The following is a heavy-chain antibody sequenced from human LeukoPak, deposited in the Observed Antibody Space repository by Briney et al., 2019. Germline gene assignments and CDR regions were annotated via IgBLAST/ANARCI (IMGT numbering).Heavy chain of an antibody. V-gene: IGHV3-23*01. CDR2: ISGRGDLE. CDR1: GFTFSSYA. Sequence: AGGSLGLSCSASGFTFSSYAMTWVRQAPGKGLEWVSTISGRGDLEFYTESVKGRFTISRDHSKNTVHLQMDSLRAEDTAIYYCAREGDFWSGYPIDHYYYMDVRGKGTTVTVTS. D-gene: IGHD3-3*01. J-gene: IGHJ6*03. CDR3: AREGDFWSGYPIDHYYYMDV.